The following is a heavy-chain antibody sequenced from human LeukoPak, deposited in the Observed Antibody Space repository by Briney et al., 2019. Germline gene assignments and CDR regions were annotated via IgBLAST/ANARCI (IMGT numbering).Heavy chain of an antibody. J-gene: IGHJ4*02. CDR1: GVTLGTYA. CDR2: ISSSGSGGNT. V-gene: IGHV3-23*01. D-gene: IGHD6-19*01. Sequence: PGGSLSLSCAASGVTLGTYAMSWARQAPGKGLEWVSGISSSGSGGNTYYADSVKGRFTISRDSSKNTLFLHMNTLRAEDTAVYYCAKQQNSAWSHFGDWGQGSLVTVSS. CDR3: AKQQNSAWSHFGD.